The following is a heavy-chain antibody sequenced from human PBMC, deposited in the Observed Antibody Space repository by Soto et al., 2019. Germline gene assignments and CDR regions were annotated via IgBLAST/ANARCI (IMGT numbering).Heavy chain of an antibody. D-gene: IGHD3-22*01. V-gene: IGHV1-69*02. Sequence: QVQLVQSGAEVKKPGSSGKVSCKASGGTFSSYSISWVRQAPGQGLEWMGRSIPIPHIANYAQKFQGRVTIPPDKSTSTAYMQLSSLRSEDTAVYYCASEGDSSAFDIWGQGTMVTVSS. J-gene: IGHJ3*02. CDR2: SIPIPHIA. CDR3: ASEGDSSAFDI. CDR1: GGTFSSYS.